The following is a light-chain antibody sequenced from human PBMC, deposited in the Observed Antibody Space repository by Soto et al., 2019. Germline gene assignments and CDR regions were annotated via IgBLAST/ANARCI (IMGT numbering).Light chain of an antibody. V-gene: IGLV1-40*01. Sequence: QSVLTQPPSVSGAPGQRITISCIGSSSNIGAGHDVHWYQKFPGTAPKVLIYGNNNRPSGVPDRFSGSKSDTSASLAITGFQAGDEVDYSCQSYDSSLGGGAVFGGGTQLTVL. CDR1: SSNIGAGHD. CDR2: GNN. J-gene: IGLJ7*01. CDR3: QSYDSSLGGGAV.